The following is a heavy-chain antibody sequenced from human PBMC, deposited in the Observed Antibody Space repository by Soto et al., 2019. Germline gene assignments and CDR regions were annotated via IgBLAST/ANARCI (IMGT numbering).Heavy chain of an antibody. CDR2: ISSSSSYI. CDR1: RFTFSSYS. V-gene: IGHV3-21*01. Sequence: GGSLRLSCAASRFTFSSYSMNWVRQAPGKGLEWVSSISSSSSYIYYADSVKGRFTISRDNAKNSLYLQMNSLRAEDTAVYYCARHINAPDKIAAAGIDYWGQGTLVTVSS. J-gene: IGHJ4*02. D-gene: IGHD6-13*01. CDR3: ARHINAPDKIAAAGIDY.